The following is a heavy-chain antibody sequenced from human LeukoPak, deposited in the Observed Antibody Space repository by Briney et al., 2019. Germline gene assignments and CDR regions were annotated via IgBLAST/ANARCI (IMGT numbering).Heavy chain of an antibody. CDR2: IYYSGST. D-gene: IGHD3-22*01. CDR3: ATRGYDSSDLDY. J-gene: IGHJ4*02. V-gene: IGHV4-30-4*08. Sequence: SQTLSLTCIVSSGSISRGDYYWSWIRQPPGKGLEWIGYIYYSGSTYYNPSLKSRVTILVDTSRNQFSLKVSSVTAADTAVYYCATRGYDSSDLDYWGRGTLVTVSS. CDR1: SGSISRGDYY.